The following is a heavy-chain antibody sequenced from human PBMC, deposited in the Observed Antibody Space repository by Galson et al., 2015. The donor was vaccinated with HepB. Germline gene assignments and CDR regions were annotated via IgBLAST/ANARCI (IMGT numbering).Heavy chain of an antibody. CDR3: ARDLGYCSSTSCYAGTYYYYYYGMDV. Sequence: SVKVSCKASGYTFTSYYMHWVRQAPGQGLEWMGGIIPIFGTANYAQKFQGRVTITADKSTSTAYMELSSLRSEDTAVYYCARDLGYCSSTSCYAGTYYYYYYGMDVWGQGTTVTVSS. CDR1: GYTFTSYY. D-gene: IGHD2-2*01. CDR2: IIPIFGTA. V-gene: IGHV1-69*06. J-gene: IGHJ6*02.